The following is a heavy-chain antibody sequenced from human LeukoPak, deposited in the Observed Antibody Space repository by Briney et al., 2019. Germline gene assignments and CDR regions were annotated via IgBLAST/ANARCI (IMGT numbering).Heavy chain of an antibody. CDR2: ISSSGSTI. D-gene: IGHD6-19*01. V-gene: IGHV3-48*03. CDR1: GFTFSSYE. J-gene: IGHJ6*03. Sequence: GGSLRLSCAASGFTFSSYEMNWVRQAPGKGLEWVSYISSSGSTIYYADSVKGRFTISRDNAKNSLYLQMNSLRAEDTAVYYCARDGATAVAGTFLFRYYYYMDVWGKGTTVTISS. CDR3: ARDGATAVAGTFLFRYYYYMDV.